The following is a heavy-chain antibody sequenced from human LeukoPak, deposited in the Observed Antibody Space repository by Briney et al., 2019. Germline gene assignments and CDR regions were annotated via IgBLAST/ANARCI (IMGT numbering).Heavy chain of an antibody. J-gene: IGHJ6*02. D-gene: IGHD5-12*01. CDR2: INPSGGST. CDR3: ARDLRGYSYYYGMDV. Sequence: ASVKVSCKVSGYTFTSYYMHWVRQAPGQGLEWMGIINPSGGSTSYAQKFQGRVTMTRDTSTSTVYMELSSLRSEDTAVYYCARDLRGYSYYYGMDVWGQGTTVTVSS. V-gene: IGHV1-46*01. CDR1: GYTFTSYY.